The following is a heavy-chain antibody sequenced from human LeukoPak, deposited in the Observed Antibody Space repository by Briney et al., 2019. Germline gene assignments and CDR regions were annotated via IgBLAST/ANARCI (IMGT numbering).Heavy chain of an antibody. Sequence: PGGSLRLSCSASGFVLSIYTMYWVRQAPGKGPEYVSTISGSGNGGSIYSADSVKGRFTISRDDSKSIVYLQMNGLRSEDTAVYYCVKDFGRVRGTPDSWGQGTLVNVSS. CDR3: VKDFGRVRGTPDS. J-gene: IGHJ4*02. D-gene: IGHD2/OR15-2a*01. CDR1: GFVLSIYT. CDR2: ISGSGNGGSI. V-gene: IGHV3-64D*06.